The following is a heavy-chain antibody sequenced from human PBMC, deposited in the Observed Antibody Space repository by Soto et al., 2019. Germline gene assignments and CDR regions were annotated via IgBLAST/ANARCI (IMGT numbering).Heavy chain of an antibody. J-gene: IGHJ6*02. CDR3: ARLNGYCISTNCHGYYGMDV. V-gene: IGHV4-39*01. CDR2: VYYTGST. Sequence: SETLSLTCSVSAVPGNNRTFFWAWIRQAPGRGLEWIGSVYYTGSTYYSPSFEGRVAISVGTSKNEFFLTLSSVTAADTAVYFCARLNGYCISTNCHGYYGMDVWGQGTTVTVSS. CDR1: AVPGNNRTFF. D-gene: IGHD2-2*01.